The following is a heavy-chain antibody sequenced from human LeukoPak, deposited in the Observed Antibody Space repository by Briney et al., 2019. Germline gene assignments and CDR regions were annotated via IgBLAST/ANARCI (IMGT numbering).Heavy chain of an antibody. Sequence: SETLSLTCTVSGGSISSSSYYWGWIRQPPGKGLEWIGSIYYSGSTYYNPSLKSRVTISVDTSKNQFSLKLSSVTAADTAVYYCAGTYYDSSGVYFDYWGQGTLVTVSS. D-gene: IGHD3-22*01. CDR3: AGTYYDSSGVYFDY. CDR1: GGSISSSSYY. V-gene: IGHV4-39*07. CDR2: IYYSGST. J-gene: IGHJ4*02.